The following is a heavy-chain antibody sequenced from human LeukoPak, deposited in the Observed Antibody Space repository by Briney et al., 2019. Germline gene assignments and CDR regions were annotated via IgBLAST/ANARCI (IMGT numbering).Heavy chain of an antibody. CDR2: INEDGSEK. CDR1: GFTFSNYW. J-gene: IGHJ4*02. D-gene: IGHD5-18*01. V-gene: IGHV3-7*01. Sequence: GGSLRLSCTASGFTFSNYWMMWVRQAPGKGLEWVANINEDGSEKYYADSVEGRFTISRDNAKNSLDLQMNSLRADDTAVYYCARDWGAPYNYPVYYFDYWGQGTLVTVSS. CDR3: ARDWGAPYNYPVYYFDY.